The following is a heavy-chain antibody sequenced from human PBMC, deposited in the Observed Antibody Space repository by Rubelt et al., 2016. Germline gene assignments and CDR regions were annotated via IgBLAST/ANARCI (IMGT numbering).Heavy chain of an antibody. CDR1: GFTLGGHA. CDR3: ARGNYYGMDV. D-gene: IGHD2/OR15-2a*01. V-gene: IGHV3-74*01. J-gene: IGHJ6*02. Sequence: QPGGSLSLSCEASGFTLGGHAMNWVRQVPGKGLVWVSRINSDGSTTSYADSVKGRFTISRDNAKNTLYLQMNNLRAEDTAVYYCARGNYYGMDVWGQGTTVIVSS. CDR2: INSDGSTT.